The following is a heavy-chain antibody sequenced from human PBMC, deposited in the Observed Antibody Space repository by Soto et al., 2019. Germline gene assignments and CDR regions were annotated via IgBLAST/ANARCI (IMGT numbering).Heavy chain of an antibody. CDR1: GACSSRCY. D-gene: IGHD3-22*01. Sequence: SEILSLTCSVAGACSSRCYWRCILQPPGKVLEWIGYIHYSGSNYNPSLKSRVTISVDTSKNQFSLKLSSVTAADTAVYYCARGLHYYDSSTFYPPWAFDFWGQGTMDTVSS. V-gene: IGHV4-59*01. CDR2: IHYSGS. J-gene: IGHJ3*01. CDR3: ARGLHYYDSSTFYPPWAFDF.